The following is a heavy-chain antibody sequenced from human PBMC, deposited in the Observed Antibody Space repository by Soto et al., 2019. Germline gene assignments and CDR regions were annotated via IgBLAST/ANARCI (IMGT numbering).Heavy chain of an antibody. D-gene: IGHD6-19*01. CDR3: ARGASSGWYGGFDI. CDR2: ISSSSSTI. Sequence: GGSLRLSCAASGFTFSSYSMNWVRQAPGEGLEWVSYISSSSSTIHYADSVKGRFTISRDNAKNSRYLQMNSLRAEDTAVYYCARGASSGWYGGFDIWGQGTMVTVSS. CDR1: GFTFSSYS. V-gene: IGHV3-48*01. J-gene: IGHJ3*02.